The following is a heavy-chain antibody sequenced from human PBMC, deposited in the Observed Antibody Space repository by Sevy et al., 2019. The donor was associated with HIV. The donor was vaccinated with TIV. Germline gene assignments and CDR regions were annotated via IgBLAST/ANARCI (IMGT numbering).Heavy chain of an antibody. D-gene: IGHD6-13*01. J-gene: IGHJ4*02. Sequence: GGSLRLSCEGSGYTFSSYWMHWVRQAPGKGLEWVSRVNSDGDTAYADSVKGRFTMSRDNAENTMSLQMNSLRADDTGLYYCVAANSWEDYSGQGTLVTVSS. CDR3: VAANSWEDY. V-gene: IGHV3-74*01. CDR1: GYTFSSYW. CDR2: VNSDGDT.